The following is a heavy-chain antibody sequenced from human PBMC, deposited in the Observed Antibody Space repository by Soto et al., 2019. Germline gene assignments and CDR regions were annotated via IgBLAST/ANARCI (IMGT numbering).Heavy chain of an antibody. J-gene: IGHJ5*02. CDR2: IYHSGST. D-gene: IGHD2-15*01. CDR3: ARIIVVVVAATLNWFEP. CDR1: GGSISSSNW. Sequence: LSLTCAVSGGSISSSNWWSWVRQPPGKGLEWIGEIYHSGSTNYNPSLKSRVTISVDKSKNQFSLKLSSVSGADTAVYYCARIIVVVVAATLNWFEPWGQGTLVTVSS. V-gene: IGHV4-4*02.